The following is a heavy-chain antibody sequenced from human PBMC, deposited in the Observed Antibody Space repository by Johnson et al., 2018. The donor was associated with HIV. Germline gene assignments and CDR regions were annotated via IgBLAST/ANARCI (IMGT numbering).Heavy chain of an antibody. D-gene: IGHD6-19*01. CDR3: AKDLRSGWYHALDI. CDR1: GFTFSSYA. J-gene: IGHJ3*02. Sequence: QVQLVESGGGVVQPGRSLRLSCSASGFTFSSYAMHWVRQAPGKGLEWVAIISYDGSNKYNADSVKGRFTISRDNSKNTVYLQMNRLRAEDTAEYYCAKDLRSGWYHALDIWGQGTMFTVAS. V-gene: IGHV3-30-3*01. CDR2: ISYDGSNK.